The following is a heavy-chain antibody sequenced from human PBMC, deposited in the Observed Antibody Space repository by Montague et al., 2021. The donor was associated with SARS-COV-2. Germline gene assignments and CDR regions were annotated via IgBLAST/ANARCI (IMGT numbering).Heavy chain of an antibody. CDR2: ITNSGHII. V-gene: IGHV3-48*03. CDR1: GFTFSNYE. Sequence: SLRLSCAASGFTFSNYEMNWVRQAPGKGLEWISFITNSGHIIHYADSVKGRFTISRDNAKSSLYLEMNSLRAEDTAVYYCARDQDVVLPSAVVWHDPFDLWGQGTMVTVSS. D-gene: IGHD2-2*01. CDR3: ARDQDVVLPSAVVWHDPFDL. J-gene: IGHJ3*01.